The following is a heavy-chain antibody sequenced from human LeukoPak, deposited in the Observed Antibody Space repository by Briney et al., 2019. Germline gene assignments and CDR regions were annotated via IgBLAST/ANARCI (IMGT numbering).Heavy chain of an antibody. CDR1: GYTFTSYA. Sequence: ASVKVSCKASGYTFTSYAMHWVRQAPGQRLEWMGWISAYNGNTNYAQKLQGRVTMTTDTSTSTAYMELRSLRSDDTAVYYCARALGYDILTGYYYFDYWGQGTLVTVSS. CDR3: ARALGYDILTGYYYFDY. V-gene: IGHV1-18*01. D-gene: IGHD3-9*01. CDR2: ISAYNGNT. J-gene: IGHJ4*02.